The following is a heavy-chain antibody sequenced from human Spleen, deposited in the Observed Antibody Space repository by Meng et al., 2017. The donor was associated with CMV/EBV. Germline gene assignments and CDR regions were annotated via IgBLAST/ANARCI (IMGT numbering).Heavy chain of an antibody. V-gene: IGHV1-18*01. Sequence: KATGYTFASIGISWVRQAPGQGRGWLGWITTNNVNTNSAQKLQGRVTLTTDTSTSTAYMELRSLRSDDTAVYYCARDGSINPRPFDPWGQGTLVTVSS. CDR2: ITTNNVNT. D-gene: IGHD1-26*01. CDR1: GYTFASIG. CDR3: ARDGSINPRPFDP. J-gene: IGHJ5*02.